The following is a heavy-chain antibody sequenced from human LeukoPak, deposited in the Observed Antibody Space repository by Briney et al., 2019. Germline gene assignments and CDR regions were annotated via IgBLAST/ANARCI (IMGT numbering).Heavy chain of an antibody. D-gene: IGHD2-21*02. CDR1: GGSISNGDHY. Sequence: SETLSLTCTVSGGSISNGDHYWSWIRQHPGKGLEWIGHIYYSGSTYYNPSLKSRVTISVDTSKNQFSLKLSSVTAADTAVYYCARCASVRWGGGDCFSAFDIWGQGTMVTVSS. CDR3: ARCASVRWGGGDCFSAFDI. V-gene: IGHV4-61*08. J-gene: IGHJ3*02. CDR2: IYYSGST.